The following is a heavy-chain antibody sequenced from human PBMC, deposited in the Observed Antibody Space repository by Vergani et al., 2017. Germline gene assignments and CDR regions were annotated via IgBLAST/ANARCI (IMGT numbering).Heavy chain of an antibody. V-gene: IGHV3-21*01. CDR2: ISSTSSYI. CDR3: ARGTNWGWEMDY. D-gene: IGHD7-27*01. J-gene: IGHJ4*02. Sequence: EVQLVESGGGLVEPGGSLRLSCTASGFTFSTHTMNWVRQAPGKGLEWVSSISSTSSYIYSADSVKGRFTISRDNAKNSLYLQMNSLRVEDTAVYYCARGTNWGWEMDYWGQGTLVTVSS. CDR1: GFTFSTHT.